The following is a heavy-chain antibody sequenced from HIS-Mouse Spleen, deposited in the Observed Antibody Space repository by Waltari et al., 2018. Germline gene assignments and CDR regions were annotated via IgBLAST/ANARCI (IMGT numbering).Heavy chain of an antibody. CDR2: IYYSGST. D-gene: IGHD6-13*01. J-gene: IGHJ2*01. Sequence: QLQLQESGPGLVKPSETLSLTCTVSGGSISSSSYYWGWIRQPPGKGLEWIGSIYYSGSTYYHTSLKSRVPISVDTSKNQFSLKLSSVTAADTAVYYCAREIPYSSSWYDWYFDLWGRGTLVTVSS. CDR1: GGSISSSSYY. CDR3: AREIPYSSSWYDWYFDL. V-gene: IGHV4-39*07.